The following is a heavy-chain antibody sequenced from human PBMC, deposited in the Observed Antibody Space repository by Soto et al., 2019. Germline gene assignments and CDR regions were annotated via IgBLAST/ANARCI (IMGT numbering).Heavy chain of an antibody. J-gene: IGHJ3*02. V-gene: IGHV4-34*01. CDR3: ARPVNAHSGSSGYHNDAFDI. CDR1: GGSFSDYY. CDR2: INYNGGA. D-gene: IGHD3-22*01. Sequence: VQLQQWGAGLLKPSETLSLTCAVYGGSFSDYYWSWIRLIPGKGLEWIGEINYNGGANYNPSLRSRVTMSVATSMNSFSVKMRVVTAAETALYYCARPVNAHSGSSGYHNDAFDIWGQGRKVTVSS.